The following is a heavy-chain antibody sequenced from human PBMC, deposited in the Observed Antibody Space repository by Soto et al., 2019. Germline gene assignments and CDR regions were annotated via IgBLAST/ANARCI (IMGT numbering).Heavy chain of an antibody. CDR3: ARDWSDFWSGYSSFDY. Sequence: GGSLRLSCAASGFTFSSYWMSWVRQAPGKGLEWVANIKQDGSEKYYVDSVKGRFTISRDNAKNSLYLQMNSLRAEDTAGYFCARDWSDFWSGYSSFDYWGQGTLVTVSS. CDR2: IKQDGSEK. D-gene: IGHD3-3*01. CDR1: GFTFSSYW. J-gene: IGHJ4*02. V-gene: IGHV3-7*01.